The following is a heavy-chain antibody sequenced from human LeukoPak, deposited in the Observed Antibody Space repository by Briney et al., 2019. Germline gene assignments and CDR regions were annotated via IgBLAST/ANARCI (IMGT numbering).Heavy chain of an antibody. CDR1: AGSLSSYY. D-gene: IGHD2-8*01. J-gene: IGHJ4*02. CDR3: SRENGAFSPFGY. V-gene: IGHV4-59*01. Sequence: SETLSLTCTVSAGSLSSYYWSWIRQPPGKGLEWIGHIQNSGNINYNPSLTSRVSMSVDTSKNQFSLELSSVTAADTAVYYCSRENGAFSPFGYWGQGTLVTVPS. CDR2: IQNSGNI.